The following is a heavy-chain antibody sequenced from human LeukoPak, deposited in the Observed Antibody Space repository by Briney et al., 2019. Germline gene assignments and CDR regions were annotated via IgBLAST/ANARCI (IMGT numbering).Heavy chain of an antibody. CDR3: AREKTQGSLSFRYHMNWFDP. V-gene: IGHV3-21*01. CDR1: GFTFSSFS. Sequence: KPGGSLRLSCAASGFTFSSFSVNCVRQAPGKGLEWVSSTSSSSSYIYYADSVKGRFTISRDNAKNSLYLQMNSLRAEDTAVYYCAREKTQGSLSFRYHMNWFDPWGQGTLVTVSS. CDR2: TSSSSSYI. D-gene: IGHD1-26*01. J-gene: IGHJ5*02.